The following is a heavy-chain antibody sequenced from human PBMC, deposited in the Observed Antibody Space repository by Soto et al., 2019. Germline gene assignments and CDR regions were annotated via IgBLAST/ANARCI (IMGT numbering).Heavy chain of an antibody. CDR3: ARSTMIRGVLGY. Sequence: QVQLVESGGGVVQPGRSLRLSSAASGFIFNNYGMNWKRQDPGKGLEWVAGISYDGSDKHYADSVRGRFTISRDNFKNTLYLNMNSLRAEDTAVYYCARSTMIRGVLGYWGQGTLVTISS. D-gene: IGHD3-10*01. CDR1: GFIFNNYG. V-gene: IGHV3-30*03. J-gene: IGHJ4*02. CDR2: ISYDGSDK.